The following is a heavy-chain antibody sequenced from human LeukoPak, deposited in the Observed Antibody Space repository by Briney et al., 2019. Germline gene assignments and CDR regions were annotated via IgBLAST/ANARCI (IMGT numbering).Heavy chain of an antibody. CDR3: ARGDGYNSGYFEY. Sequence: SATLSLTCTVSSGSIATYYWSWIRQSPGKGLEWIAYIYYGGTNYNPSLKSRVTISVDTSKNQFSLNLRSATAADTAVYYCARGDGYNSGYFEYWGQGTLVTVSS. D-gene: IGHD5-24*01. CDR2: IYYGGT. CDR1: SGSIATYY. J-gene: IGHJ4*02. V-gene: IGHV4-59*01.